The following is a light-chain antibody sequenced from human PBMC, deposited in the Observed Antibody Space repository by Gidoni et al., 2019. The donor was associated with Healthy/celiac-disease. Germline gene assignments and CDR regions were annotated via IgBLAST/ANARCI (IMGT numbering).Light chain of an antibody. CDR2: AAS. V-gene: IGKV1-9*01. J-gene: IGKJ3*01. CDR3: QQLTFT. Sequence: DIQLTQSPSFLSASVGDRVTFTCRASQGISSYLAWYQQQPGKAPKLLIYAASTLQSGVPSRFSGSGSGTEFTLTISSLQPEAFATYYCQQLTFTFGPXTKVDIK. CDR1: QGISSY.